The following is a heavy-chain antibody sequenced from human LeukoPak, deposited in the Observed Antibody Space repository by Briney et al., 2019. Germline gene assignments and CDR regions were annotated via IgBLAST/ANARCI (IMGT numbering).Heavy chain of an antibody. J-gene: IGHJ3*02. V-gene: IGHV4-34*01. CDR3: ARVGVVVCSSTSCKRTNAFDI. CDR1: GGSFSGYY. D-gene: IGHD2-2*01. CDR2: INHSGST. Sequence: SETLSLTCAVYGGSFSGYYWSWIRQPPGKGLEWIGEINHSGSTNYNPSLKSRVNISVDTSKNQFSLKLSSVTAADTAVYYCARVGVVVCSSTSCKRTNAFDIWGQGTMVTVSS.